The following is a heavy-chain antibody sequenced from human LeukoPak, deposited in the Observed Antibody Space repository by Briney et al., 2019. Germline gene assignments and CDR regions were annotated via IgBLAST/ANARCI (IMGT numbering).Heavy chain of an antibody. CDR3: ARVQCGVDY. CDR1: GYSFTSSYW. V-gene: IGHV5-51*01. CDR2: IYPGDSDT. D-gene: IGHD1-1*01. J-gene: IGHJ4*02. Sequence: GESLRISCKASGYSFTSSYWIGWVRQMPGKCLEWMGIIYPGDSDTKYSPSFQGQVTISADKSITTAYLQWSSLRASDTAMYYCARVQCGVDYWGPRTLVTVSS.